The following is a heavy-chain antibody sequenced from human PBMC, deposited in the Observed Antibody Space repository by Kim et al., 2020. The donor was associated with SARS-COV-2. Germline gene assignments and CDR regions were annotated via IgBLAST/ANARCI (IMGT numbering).Heavy chain of an antibody. CDR2: IRSKAYGGTT. V-gene: IGHV3-49*03. CDR3: TRGWTTVSYWYFDL. J-gene: IGHJ2*01. CDR1: GFTFGDYA. Sequence: GGSLRLSCTASGFTFGDYAMSWFRQAPGKGLEWVGFIRSKAYGGTTEYAASVKGRFTISRDDSKSIAYLQMNSLKTEDTAVYYCTRGWTTVSYWYFDLWGRGTLVTVSS. D-gene: IGHD4-17*01.